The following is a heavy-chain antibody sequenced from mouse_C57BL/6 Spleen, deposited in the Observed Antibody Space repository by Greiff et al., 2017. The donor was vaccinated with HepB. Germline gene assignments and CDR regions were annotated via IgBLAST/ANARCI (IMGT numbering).Heavy chain of an antibody. V-gene: IGHV5-17*01. J-gene: IGHJ1*03. D-gene: IGHD2-5*01. CDR2: ISSGSSTI. Sequence: EVNLVESGGGLVKPGGSLKLSCAASGFTFSDYGMHWVRQAPEKGLEWVAYISSGSSTIYYADTVKGRFTISRDNAKNTLFLQMTSLRSEDTAMYYCARDYYSNLYWYFDVWGTGTTVTVSS. CDR1: GFTFSDYG. CDR3: ARDYYSNLYWYFDV.